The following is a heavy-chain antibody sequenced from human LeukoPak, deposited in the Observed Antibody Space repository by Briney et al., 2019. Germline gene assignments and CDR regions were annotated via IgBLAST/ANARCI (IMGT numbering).Heavy chain of an antibody. CDR1: GFSFNNYA. D-gene: IGHD5-12*01. Sequence: GGSLRLSCVASGFSFNNYAMNWVRQAPGKGLEWVSLIIGSSGSTFYADSVKGRFTISRDKSKNTLYLQMNSLRAEDTAVYYCAKGAYDYIEIAYFDYWGQGTLVTVSS. J-gene: IGHJ4*02. CDR2: IIGSSGST. CDR3: AKGAYDYIEIAYFDY. V-gene: IGHV3-23*01.